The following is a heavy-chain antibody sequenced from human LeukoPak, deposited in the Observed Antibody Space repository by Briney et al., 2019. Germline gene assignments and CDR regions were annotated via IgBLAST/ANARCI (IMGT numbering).Heavy chain of an antibody. D-gene: IGHD1-26*01. CDR1: GFTFSDYY. V-gene: IGHV3-11*04. CDR3: AGTHGGSYYFDY. CDR2: ISSSGSTI. J-gene: IGHJ4*02. Sequence: GGSLRLSCAASGFTFSDYYMSWIRQAPGKGLEWVSYISSSGSTIYYADSVKGRFTISRDKAKNLLYLQMNSLRAEDTAVYYCAGTHGGSYYFDYWGQGTLVTVSS.